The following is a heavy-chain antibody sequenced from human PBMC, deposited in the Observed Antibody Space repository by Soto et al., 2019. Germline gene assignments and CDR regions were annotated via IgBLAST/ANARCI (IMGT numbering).Heavy chain of an antibody. V-gene: IGHV3-23*01. CDR2: ITKTGDT. J-gene: IGHJ4*02. CDR3: ARGLLNGRWYAAD. D-gene: IGHD6-13*01. CDR1: GFTFSNCV. Sequence: EVHLLESGGALVHPGESLRLSCATSGFTFSNCVMTWVRQAPGKGLEWVSVITKTGDTDYADSVKGRFTISRDNSKNTIYLQMNSLRAEDTAVYYCARGLLNGRWYAADWGQGTLVTVSS.